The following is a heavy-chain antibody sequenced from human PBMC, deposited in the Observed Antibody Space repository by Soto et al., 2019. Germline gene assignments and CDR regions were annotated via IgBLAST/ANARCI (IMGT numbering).Heavy chain of an antibody. CDR3: AKDIMITFGGVIVN. D-gene: IGHD3-16*02. CDR1: GFTFDDYA. CDR2: ISWNSSSI. V-gene: IGHV3-9*01. J-gene: IGHJ4*02. Sequence: DVQLVESGGGLVQPGRSLRLSCAASGFTFDDYAMHWVRQAPGKGLEWVLGISWNSSSIGYADSVKGRFTISRDNAKNSLYLQMNSLRVEDTALYYCAKDIMITFGGVIVNWGQGTLVTVSS.